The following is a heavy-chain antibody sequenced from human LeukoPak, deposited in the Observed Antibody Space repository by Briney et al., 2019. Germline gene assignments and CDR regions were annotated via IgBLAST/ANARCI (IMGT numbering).Heavy chain of an antibody. CDR1: GFTFSYYG. CDR3: ARDLTYNSWYYFDS. CDR2: IGYDGTDK. D-gene: IGHD6-13*01. V-gene: IGHV3-30*02. J-gene: IGHJ4*02. Sequence: PGGSLRLSCAASGFTFSYYGMHWVRQAPGEGLEWVTFIGYDGTDKYYADSVKGRFTISRDNSKNTLSLHMNSLRAEDTAVYYCARDLTYNSWYYFDSWGQRTLVTVSS.